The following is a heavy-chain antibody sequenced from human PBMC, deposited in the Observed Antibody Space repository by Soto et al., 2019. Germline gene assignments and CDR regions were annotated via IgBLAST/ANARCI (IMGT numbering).Heavy chain of an antibody. D-gene: IGHD6-6*01. CDR2: IYYSGST. CDR1: GGSISSYY. CDR3: ARGVIAARLNFDY. Sequence: SETLSLTCTVSGGSISSYYWSWIRQPPGKGLEWIGYIYYSGSTNYNPSLKSRVTISVDSSKNQFSLKLSSVTAADTAVYCCARGVIAARLNFDYWGQGTLVTVSS. J-gene: IGHJ4*02. V-gene: IGHV4-59*01.